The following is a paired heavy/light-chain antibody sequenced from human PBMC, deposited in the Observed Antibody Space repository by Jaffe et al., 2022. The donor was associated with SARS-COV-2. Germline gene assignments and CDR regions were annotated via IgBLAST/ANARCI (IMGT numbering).Heavy chain of an antibody. D-gene: IGHD5-18*01. V-gene: IGHV5-51*01. J-gene: IGHJ5*02. CDR3: VRSARGYRNGRFDP. CDR2: IFPGDSDT. CDR1: GYSFTSHW. Sequence: EEQLVQSGAEVKKPGESLKISCKASGYSFTSHWIGWVRQKPGEGLEWMGIIFPGDSDTTYSPSFQGQVTMSVDKSINTAYLQWSSLKASDTAMYYCVRSARGYRNGRFDPWGQGTLVTVSS.
Light chain of an antibody. V-gene: IGKV3-20*01. Sequence: EIVLTQSPGTLSLSPGERATLSCRASQSVSSSYLAWYQQKPGQAPGLLIYGASSRATGIPDRFSGSGAGTDFTLTISRLEPEDFAVYYCQQYGSSPGTFGQGTKVEIK. CDR1: QSVSSSY. J-gene: IGKJ1*01. CDR2: GAS. CDR3: QQYGSSPGT.